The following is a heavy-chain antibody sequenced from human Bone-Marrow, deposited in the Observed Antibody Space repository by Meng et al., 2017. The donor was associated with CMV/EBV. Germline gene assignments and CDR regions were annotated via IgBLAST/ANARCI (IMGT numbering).Heavy chain of an antibody. J-gene: IGHJ5*02. V-gene: IGHV1-18*01. CDR3: AKDHSTSSSLSNWFDP. D-gene: IGHD6-6*01. CDR1: GYTFTSYG. CDR2: ISAYNGNT. Sequence: ASVKVSCKASGYTFTSYGISWVRQAPGQGLEWMGWISAYNGNTNYAQKLQGRVTMTTDTSTSTAYMELRSLRSDDTAVYYCAKDHSTSSSLSNWFDPWGQGTLVTVSS.